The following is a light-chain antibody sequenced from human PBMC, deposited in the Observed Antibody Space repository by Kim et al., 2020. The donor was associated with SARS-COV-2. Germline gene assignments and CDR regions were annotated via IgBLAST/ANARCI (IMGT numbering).Light chain of an antibody. CDR3: QQYNNWPLLT. CDR2: GAS. V-gene: IGKV3-15*01. Sequence: VSPGERATLSCRASQSVSSNLAWYQQKPGQAPRLLIYGASTRATGIPARFSGSGSGTEFTLTISSLQSEDFAVYYCQQYNNWPLLTFGGGTKVEIK. CDR1: QSVSSN. J-gene: IGKJ4*01.